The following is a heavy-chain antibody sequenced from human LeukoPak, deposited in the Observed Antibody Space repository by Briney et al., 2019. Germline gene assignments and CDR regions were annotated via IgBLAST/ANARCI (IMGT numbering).Heavy chain of an antibody. D-gene: IGHD3-22*01. V-gene: IGHV7-4-1*02. CDR3: ARDPNHYYDSSAYYGDY. J-gene: IGHJ4*02. CDR2: INTNTGNP. CDR1: GYNFTSYD. Sequence: ASVKVSCKATGYNFTSYDINWVRQAPGQGLEWMGWINTNTGNPTYAQGFTGRFVFSLDTSVSTAYLQISSLKAEDTAVYYCARDPNHYYDSSAYYGDYRGQGTLVTVSS.